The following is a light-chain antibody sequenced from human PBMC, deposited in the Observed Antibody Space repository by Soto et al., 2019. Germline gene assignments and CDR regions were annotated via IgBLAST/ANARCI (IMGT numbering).Light chain of an antibody. CDR3: QGWDSSTVV. J-gene: IGLJ2*01. CDR1: KLGDKY. Sequence: SYELTQPPSVSVSPGQTASITCSGDKLGDKYACWYQQKPGQSPVLVIYQDSKRPSGIPERFSGSKSGNTATLTIGGTQAMDEADYYCQGWDSSTVVFGGGTKLTVL. V-gene: IGLV3-1*01. CDR2: QDS.